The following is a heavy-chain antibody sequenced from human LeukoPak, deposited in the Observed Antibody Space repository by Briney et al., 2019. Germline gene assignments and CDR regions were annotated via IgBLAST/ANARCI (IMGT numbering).Heavy chain of an antibody. J-gene: IGHJ4*02. V-gene: IGHV4-30-2*01. CDR3: ARNYYDSSAPPEN. D-gene: IGHD3-22*01. Sequence: KPSQTLSLTCAVSGGSISSGGYSWSWIRQPPGKGLEWIGYVYHSGSTYYNPSLKSRVTISVDTSKNQFSLKLSSVTAADTAVYYCARNYYDSSAPPENWGQGTLVTVSS. CDR2: VYHSGST. CDR1: GGSISSGGYS.